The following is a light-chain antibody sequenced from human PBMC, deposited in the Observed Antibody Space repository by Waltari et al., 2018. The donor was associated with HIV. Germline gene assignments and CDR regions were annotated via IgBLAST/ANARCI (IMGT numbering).Light chain of an antibody. Sequence: QSALTQPRSVSGSPGQSVTISCTGTSSDVGGYTFVSWYQHHPGKAPKLVISDVTKRPSGVPDRFSGSKSSNTASLTISGLQAEDEADYYCCSYSGSGTLYVFGTGTEVTVL. V-gene: IGLV2-11*01. CDR2: DVT. J-gene: IGLJ1*01. CDR3: CSYSGSGTLYV. CDR1: SSDVGGYTF.